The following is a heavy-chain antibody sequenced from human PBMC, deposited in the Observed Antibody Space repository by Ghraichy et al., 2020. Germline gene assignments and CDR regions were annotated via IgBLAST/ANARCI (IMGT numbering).Heavy chain of an antibody. D-gene: IGHD6-25*01. CDR3: AKKGGSAAVGATYNLFDP. V-gene: IGHV3-23*01. CDR1: GFTFNIYA. CDR2: ISGGGETK. J-gene: IGHJ5*02. Sequence: GGSLRLSCAASGFTFNIYAMSWVRQAPGQGLEWVSSISGGGETKFYPDSVRGRFTMSRDNSKNTLYLQMNSLRVEDTAIYYCAKKGGSAAVGATYNLFDPRGQGPLVPVSS.